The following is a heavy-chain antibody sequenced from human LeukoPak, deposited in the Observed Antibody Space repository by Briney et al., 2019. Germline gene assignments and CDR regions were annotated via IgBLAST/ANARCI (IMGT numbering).Heavy chain of an antibody. CDR1: GDSISYFC. J-gene: IGHJ6*03. Sequence: SETLSLTCSVSGDSISYFCWSWIRQAAGKGLEWIGRINSSGSTEYNASLKSRVTMSVDTSKNQFSLKLSSVTAADTAVYYCRFHGDSGYYYYYMDVWGKGTTVTVSS. D-gene: IGHD4-17*01. CDR2: INSSGST. CDR3: RFHGDSGYYYYYMDV. V-gene: IGHV4-4*07.